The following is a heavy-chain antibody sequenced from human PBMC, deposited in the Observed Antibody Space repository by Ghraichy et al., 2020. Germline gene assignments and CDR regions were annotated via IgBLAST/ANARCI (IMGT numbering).Heavy chain of an antibody. Sequence: GGSLRLSCAASGFTFSTYAMSWVRQAPGKGLEWVSAISGSGGSTYYADSVKGRFTISRDNSKNTLYLQMNSLRAEDTAVYYCAKAFSIAPRNYFDYWGQGTLVTVSS. D-gene: IGHD6-6*01. J-gene: IGHJ4*02. V-gene: IGHV3-23*01. CDR1: GFTFSTYA. CDR2: ISGSGGST. CDR3: AKAFSIAPRNYFDY.